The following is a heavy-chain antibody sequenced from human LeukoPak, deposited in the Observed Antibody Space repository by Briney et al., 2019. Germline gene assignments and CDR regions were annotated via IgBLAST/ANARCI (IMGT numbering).Heavy chain of an antibody. V-gene: IGHV3-7*03. CDR2: IKPDGSET. CDR1: GFTFSSYW. CDR3: ARGGGLDV. Sequence: GGSLRLSCAASGFTFSSYWMSWVRQAPEKGLEWVANIKPDGSETYSVDSVKGRFTISRDNAKNSLYLQMSNLRAEDTAVYFCARGGGLDVWGQGATVTVSS. J-gene: IGHJ6*02. D-gene: IGHD3-16*01.